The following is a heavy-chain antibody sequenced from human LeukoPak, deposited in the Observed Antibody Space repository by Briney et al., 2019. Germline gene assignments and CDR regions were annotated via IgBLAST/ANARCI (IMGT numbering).Heavy chain of an antibody. CDR2: ITSSSSYI. CDR1: GFTFSTYS. V-gene: IGHV3-21*01. CDR3: ARGGHAYYDSSGYRYYFDY. Sequence: GGSLRLSCAASGFTFSTYSMNWVRQAPGKGLEWVSSITSSSSYIYYADSVKGRFTLSRDNAKNSLYLQMNSLRAEDTAVYYCARGGHAYYDSSGYRYYFDYWGQGTLVTVSS. J-gene: IGHJ4*02. D-gene: IGHD3-22*01.